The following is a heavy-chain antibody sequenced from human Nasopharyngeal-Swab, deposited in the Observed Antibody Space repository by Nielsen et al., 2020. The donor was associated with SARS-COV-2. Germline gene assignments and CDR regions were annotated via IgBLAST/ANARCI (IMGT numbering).Heavy chain of an antibody. V-gene: IGHV3-30*04. CDR2: ISYDGSNK. CDR1: GFTFSSYA. J-gene: IGHJ4*02. CDR3: GRTAH. Sequence: GEPLKISCAASGFTFSSYAMHWVRQAPGKGLEWVAVISYDGSNKYYADSVKGRFTISRDNSKNTLYLQMNSLRAEDTAVYYCGRTAHWGQGTLVTVSS.